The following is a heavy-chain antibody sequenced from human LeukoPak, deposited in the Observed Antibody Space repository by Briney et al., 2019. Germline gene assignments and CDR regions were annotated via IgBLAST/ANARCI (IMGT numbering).Heavy chain of an antibody. Sequence: SETLSLTCTVSGGSISTYYWNWIRQPPGKGLEWIGYIYYSGATNYNPSLKNRVTISVDTSKNQFSLKLSSVTAADTAVFYCARTTLGYCSGSSCYSMGYFDYWGQGILVTVSP. CDR3: ARTTLGYCSGSSCYSMGYFDY. CDR2: IYYSGAT. J-gene: IGHJ4*02. D-gene: IGHD2-2*01. CDR1: GGSISTYY. V-gene: IGHV4-59*12.